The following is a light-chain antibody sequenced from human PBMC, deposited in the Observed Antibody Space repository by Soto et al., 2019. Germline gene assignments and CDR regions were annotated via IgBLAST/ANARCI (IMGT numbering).Light chain of an antibody. CDR2: GAS. CDR3: QQSYTAPLT. J-gene: IGKJ4*01. V-gene: IGKV1-39*01. CDR1: QSVSRY. Sequence: DIQMTQSPSSLSASVGDRVTIACRAGQSVSRYLNWYQQKPGKAPDLLIYGASNLQSGVPSRFSGGGSGTDFTLTISNLQPEDFATYYCQQSYTAPLTFGGGTKVEIK.